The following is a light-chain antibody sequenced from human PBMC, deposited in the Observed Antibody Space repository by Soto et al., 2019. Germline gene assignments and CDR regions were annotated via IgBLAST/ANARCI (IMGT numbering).Light chain of an antibody. V-gene: IGLV2-14*01. J-gene: IGLJ1*01. Sequence: QSALTQPASVSGSPGQSITISCTGTNSGVGGYNYVSWYQQHPGKAPKLMIYDVSNRPSGVSNRFSGSKSGNTASLSISGLEADDEADYSCSSYTSSSTRVFGTGTKLTVL. CDR3: SSYTSSSTRV. CDR1: NSGVGGYNY. CDR2: DVS.